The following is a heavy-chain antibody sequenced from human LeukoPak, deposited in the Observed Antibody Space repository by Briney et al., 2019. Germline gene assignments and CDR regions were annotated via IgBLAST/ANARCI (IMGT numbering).Heavy chain of an antibody. J-gene: IGHJ4*02. V-gene: IGHV4-4*02. CDR2: IHHSGST. CDR1: GGSISSCNW. Sequence: PSGTLSLTCAVSGGSISSCNWWSWVRQPPGKGLEWIGEIHHSGSTNYNPSLKSRVTISLDTSKNQFSLKLSSVTAADAAVYYCAAYGSGTDYLGYYFNYWGQGTLVTVSS. D-gene: IGHD3-10*01. CDR3: AAYGSGTDYLGYYFNY.